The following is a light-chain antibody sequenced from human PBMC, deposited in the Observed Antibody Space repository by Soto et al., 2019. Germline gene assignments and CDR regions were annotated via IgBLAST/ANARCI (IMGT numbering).Light chain of an antibody. CDR1: RSNIGTNF. J-gene: IGLJ2*01. CDR3: GTWDSSLSVVV. CDR2: DNN. Sequence: QSVLTQPPSVSAAPGQKVTISCSGSRSNIGTNFVSWYQQLPGSVPKLLNYDNNKRPSGIPDRFSASKSGTSATLGITGLQTGDEADYYCGTWDSSLSVVVFGGGTKLTVL. V-gene: IGLV1-51*01.